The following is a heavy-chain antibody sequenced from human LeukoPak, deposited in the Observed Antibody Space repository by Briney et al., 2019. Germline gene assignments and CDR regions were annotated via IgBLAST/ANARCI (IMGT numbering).Heavy chain of an antibody. D-gene: IGHD6-13*01. Sequence: PSETLSLTCSVSGISTSSQYWSWIRQPPGEGLEWIGYLYSTGSTNYNPSLKNRVTISEDTSKNQLSLKLSSVTATDTAVYYCARGVYIAAAQYGYWGQGTLVTVSS. CDR2: LYSTGST. V-gene: IGHV4-59*08. J-gene: IGHJ4*02. CDR3: ARGVYIAAAQYGY. CDR1: GISTSSQY.